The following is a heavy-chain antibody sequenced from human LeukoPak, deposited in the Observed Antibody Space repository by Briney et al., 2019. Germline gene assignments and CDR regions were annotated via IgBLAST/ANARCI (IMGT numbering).Heavy chain of an antibody. V-gene: IGHV4-59*01. Sequence: SXXXXVSGGXISSXXXSWIXQPPXXXXEWIGNIYYSGSTNYNPSLKSRVTISVDTSKNQFSLKLSSVTAADTAVYYCARAPYYYDSSGYYYVDYWGQGTLVTVSS. CDR2: IYYSGST. CDR1: GGXISSXX. J-gene: IGHJ4*02. D-gene: IGHD3-22*01. CDR3: ARAPYYYDSSGYYYVDY.